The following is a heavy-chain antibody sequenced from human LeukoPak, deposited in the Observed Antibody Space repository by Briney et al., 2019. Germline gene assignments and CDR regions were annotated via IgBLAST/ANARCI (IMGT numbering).Heavy chain of an antibody. CDR3: ARGRSSGWTNYFDY. CDR1: GGSFSGYY. CDR2: INHSGST. D-gene: IGHD6-19*01. Sequence: PSETLSLTCAVYGGSFSGYYWSWIRQPPGKGLEWIGEINHSGSTNYNPSLKSRVTISVDTSKNQFSLKLSSVTAADTAVYYCARGRSSGWTNYFDYWGQGTLVTVSS. V-gene: IGHV4-34*01. J-gene: IGHJ4*02.